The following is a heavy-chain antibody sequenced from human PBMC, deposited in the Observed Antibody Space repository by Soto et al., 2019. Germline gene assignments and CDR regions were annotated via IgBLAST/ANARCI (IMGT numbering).Heavy chain of an antibody. CDR3: AREWQWLSQGYFQH. Sequence: SVKVSCKXSGGTFSSYAISWVRQAPGQGLEWMGGIIPIFGTANYAQKSQGRVTITADESTSTAYMELSSLRSEDTAVYYCAREWQWLSQGYFQHWGQGTLVTVSS. CDR1: GGTFSSYA. J-gene: IGHJ1*01. V-gene: IGHV1-69*13. D-gene: IGHD6-19*01. CDR2: IIPIFGTA.